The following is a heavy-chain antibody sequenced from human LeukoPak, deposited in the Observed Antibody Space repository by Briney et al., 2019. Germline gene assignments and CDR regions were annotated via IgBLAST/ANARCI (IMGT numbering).Heavy chain of an antibody. D-gene: IGHD1-26*01. CDR2: INPYNGNT. J-gene: IGHJ4*02. V-gene: IGHV1-18*01. Sequence: GASVKVSCKASGYTFTSYAVSWVRLAPGQGLEWMGWINPYNGNTNSEQKFQGRLTMTTDTSTRTAYMELRSLRSDDTALYYCAREVGDIVGASDYWGQGTLVTVSS. CDR3: AREVGDIVGASDY. CDR1: GYTFTSYA.